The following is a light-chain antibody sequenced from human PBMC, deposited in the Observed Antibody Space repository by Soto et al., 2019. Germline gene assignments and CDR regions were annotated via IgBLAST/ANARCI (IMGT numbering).Light chain of an antibody. CDR3: AAWDDSLNGHV. CDR2: EVS. V-gene: IGLV2-14*02. CDR1: SSDVGSYNL. J-gene: IGLJ1*01. Sequence: QSALTQPASVSGSPGQSITISCTGTSSDVGSYNLVSWYQQHPGKAPKLMIYEVSKRPSGVSNRFSGSKSGNSASLAIFGLQSEDEADYYCAAWDDSLNGHVFGTGTKVTVL.